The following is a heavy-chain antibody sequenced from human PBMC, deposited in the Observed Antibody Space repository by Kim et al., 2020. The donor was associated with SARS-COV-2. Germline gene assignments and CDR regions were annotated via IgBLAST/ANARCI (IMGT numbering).Heavy chain of an antibody. CDR3: ARGRSIAARPVRAFDI. J-gene: IGHJ3*02. V-gene: IGHV4-34*01. D-gene: IGHD6-6*01. Sequence: SLKMRLTISVDTSKNQFSLKLSSVTAADTAVYYCARGRSIAARPVRAFDIWGQGTMVTVSS.